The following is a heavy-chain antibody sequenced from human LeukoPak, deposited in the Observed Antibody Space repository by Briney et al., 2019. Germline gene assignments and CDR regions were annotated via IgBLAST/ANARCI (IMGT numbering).Heavy chain of an antibody. Sequence: SETLSLTCAVYGGSFSGYYWSWIRQPPGKGLEWIGEINHSGSTNYNPSLKSRVTISVDTSKNQFSLKLSSVTAADTAVYYCATVAAAGNWFDPWGQGTLVTVSS. V-gene: IGHV4-34*01. J-gene: IGHJ5*02. CDR1: GGSFSGYY. CDR3: ATVAAAGNWFDP. D-gene: IGHD6-13*01. CDR2: INHSGST.